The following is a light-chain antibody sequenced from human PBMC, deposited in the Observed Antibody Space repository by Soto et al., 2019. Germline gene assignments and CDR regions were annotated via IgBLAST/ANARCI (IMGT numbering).Light chain of an antibody. CDR2: EVS. Sequence: QSALTQPASVSGSPEQSITMSCTGTSSDVGNYKYVSWYQQHPGKAPKLMIYEVSNRPSGVSNRFSGSKSGNTASLTISGLQAEDETDYYCFSYTSSGTYVFGTGTKVTVL. CDR3: FSYTSSGTYV. V-gene: IGLV2-14*01. J-gene: IGLJ1*01. CDR1: SSDVGNYKY.